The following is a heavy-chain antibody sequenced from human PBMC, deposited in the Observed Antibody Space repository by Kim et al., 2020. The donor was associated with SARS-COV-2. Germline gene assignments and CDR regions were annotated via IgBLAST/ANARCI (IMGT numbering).Heavy chain of an antibody. J-gene: IGHJ6*03. CDR3: ARDRVYDSSGYNYYYYMDV. Sequence: GGSLRLSCAASGFTVSSNYMSWVRQAPGKGLEWVSVIYSGGSTYYADSVKGRFTISRDNSKNTLYLQMNSLRAEDTAVYYCARDRVYDSSGYNYYYYMDVWGKGTTVTVSS. D-gene: IGHD3-22*01. CDR1: GFTVSSNY. CDR2: IYSGGST. V-gene: IGHV3-53*01.